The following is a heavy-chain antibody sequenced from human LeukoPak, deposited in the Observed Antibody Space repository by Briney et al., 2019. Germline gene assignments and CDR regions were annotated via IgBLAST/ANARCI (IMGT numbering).Heavy chain of an antibody. CDR1: GFTFGSYA. J-gene: IGHJ4*02. CDR3: AVMHRYYDGSGYWVQ. Sequence: GGSLRLSCAASGFTFGSYAVSWVRQAPGKGLEWVSGISTSGGTTSYAESVKGRFTVSRDNPRNTLYMEMNSLRDEDTAVYYCAVMHRYYDGSGYWVQWGQGTLVTVSS. D-gene: IGHD3-22*01. CDR2: ISTSGGTT. V-gene: IGHV3-23*01.